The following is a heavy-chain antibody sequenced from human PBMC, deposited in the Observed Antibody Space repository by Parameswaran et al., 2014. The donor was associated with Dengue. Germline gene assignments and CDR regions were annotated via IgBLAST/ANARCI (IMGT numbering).Heavy chain of an antibody. Sequence: PGKGLEWVSGISWNSGSIGYADSVKGRFTISRDNAKNSLYLQMNSLRAEDTALYYCAKVGYSGYDSWGYYFDYWGQGTLVTVSS. V-gene: IGHV3-9*01. J-gene: IGHJ4*02. CDR3: AKVGYSGYDSWGYYFDY. CDR2: ISWNSGSI. D-gene: IGHD5-12*01.